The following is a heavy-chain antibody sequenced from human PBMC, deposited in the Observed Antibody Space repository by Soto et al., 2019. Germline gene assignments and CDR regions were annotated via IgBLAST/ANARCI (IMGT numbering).Heavy chain of an antibody. CDR3: ASPAWAGDLDY. CDR2: IYYSGST. Sequence: QLQLQESGPGLVKPSETLSLTCTVSGGSISSSSYYWGWIRQPPGKGLEWIGGIYYSGSTYYNPYLKSGVTISVDTSKNQFSLKLSSVTAADTAVYYCASPAWAGDLDYWGQGTLVTVSS. CDR1: GGSISSSSYY. V-gene: IGHV4-39*01. J-gene: IGHJ4*02. D-gene: IGHD7-27*01.